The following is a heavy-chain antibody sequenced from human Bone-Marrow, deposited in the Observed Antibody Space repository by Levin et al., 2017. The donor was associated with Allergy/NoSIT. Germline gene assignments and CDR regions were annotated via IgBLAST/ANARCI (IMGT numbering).Heavy chain of an antibody. CDR2: ISSDGTKT. V-gene: IGHV3-74*03. D-gene: IGHD5-12*01. CDR1: GFSFDTYW. J-gene: IGHJ4*02. CDR3: VREYSGDPYFDH. Sequence: GGSLRLSCAASGFSFDTYWMHWVRQAPGKGPMWVSRISSDGTKTTYADSVKGRFTISRDDAENTLYLQMNSLRAEDTAVYYCVREYSGDPYFDHWGQGTLVNVSS.